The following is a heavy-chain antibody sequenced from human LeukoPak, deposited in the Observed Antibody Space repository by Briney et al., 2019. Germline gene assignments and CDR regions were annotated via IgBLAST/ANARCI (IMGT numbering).Heavy chain of an antibody. V-gene: IGHV3-48*01. Sequence: GGSLRLSCAASGFTFSSYNMNWVRQAPGKGLEWVSYIISGSSTIYYADSVKGRFIISRDNGKNSLYLQMNSLRAEDTAVYYCAREDHYYHGMDVWGQGTTVTVSS. CDR3: AREDHYYHGMDV. CDR2: IISGSSTI. CDR1: GFTFSSYN. J-gene: IGHJ6*02.